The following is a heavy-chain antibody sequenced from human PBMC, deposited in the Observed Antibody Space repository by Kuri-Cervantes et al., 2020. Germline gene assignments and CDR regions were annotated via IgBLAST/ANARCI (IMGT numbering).Heavy chain of an antibody. J-gene: IGHJ5*02. CDR1: GFTVSSNY. V-gene: IGHV3-53*01. D-gene: IGHD6-6*01. Sequence: GESLKISCAASGFTVSSNYMSWVRQAPGKGLEWVSVIYSGGSTYYADSVKGRFTISRDNSKDTLYLQMNSLRAEDTAVYYCASRNSSSSSDRWGQGTLVTVSS. CDR3: ASRNSSSSSDR. CDR2: IYSGGST.